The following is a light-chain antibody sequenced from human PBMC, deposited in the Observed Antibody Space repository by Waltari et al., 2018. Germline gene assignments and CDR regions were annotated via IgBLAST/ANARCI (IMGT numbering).Light chain of an antibody. V-gene: IGLV7-46*01. CDR3: LLSYSGARV. CDR2: DTS. J-gene: IGLJ3*02. Sequence: QAVVTQEPSLTVSPGGTVTPTCGSRTEAFTSGNYPYWFQQKPSQAPRTLIYDTSNKHSWTPARFSGSLLGGKAALTLSGAQPEDEAEYYCLLSYSGARVFGGGTKLTVL. CDR1: TEAFTSGNY.